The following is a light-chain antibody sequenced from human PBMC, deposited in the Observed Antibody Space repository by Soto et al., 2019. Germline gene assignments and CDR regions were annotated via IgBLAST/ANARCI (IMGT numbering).Light chain of an antibody. CDR1: QDIKTF. CDR3: QQYDSVPLT. Sequence: DIHMTQSPSSLSVSVGDRVTITCQANQDIKTFLHWYQQKPGKAPKVLIYGASYLEPGVPSRFSGTGSGTDFTFTISSLQPEDIATYYCQQYDSVPLTFGGGTKVDIK. J-gene: IGKJ4*01. CDR2: GAS. V-gene: IGKV1-33*01.